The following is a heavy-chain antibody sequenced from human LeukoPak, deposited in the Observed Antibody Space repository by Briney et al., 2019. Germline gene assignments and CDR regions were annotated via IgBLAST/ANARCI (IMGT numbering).Heavy chain of an antibody. J-gene: IGHJ4*02. V-gene: IGHV4-4*07. CDR1: GGSISSYY. D-gene: IGHD5-18*01. CDR2: IYTSGST. Sequence: SETLSLTCTVSGGSISSYYWSWIRHPAGKGLEWIGRIYTSGSTNYNPSLKSRVTMSVDTSKNQFSLKLSSVTAADTAVYYCARYSSGYSYGPFDYWGQGTLVTVSS. CDR3: ARYSSGYSYGPFDY.